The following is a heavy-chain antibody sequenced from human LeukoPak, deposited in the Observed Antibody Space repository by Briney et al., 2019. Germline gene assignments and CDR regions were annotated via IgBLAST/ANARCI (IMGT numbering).Heavy chain of an antibody. V-gene: IGHV4-34*01. D-gene: IGHD3-22*01. CDR2: INHSGST. J-gene: IGHJ1*01. CDR1: GGSFSAYY. CDR3: ARSGQWFEYFQH. Sequence: KPSGTLSPTCGVYGGSFSAYYWSWIRQPPGKGLEWIGEINHSGSTNYNPSLKSRVTISVDTSKNQFSLKLSSVTAADTAVYYCARSGQWFEYFQHWGQGTLVTVSS.